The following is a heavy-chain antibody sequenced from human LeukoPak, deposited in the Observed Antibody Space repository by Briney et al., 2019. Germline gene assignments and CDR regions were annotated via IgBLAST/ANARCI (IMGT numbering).Heavy chain of an antibody. CDR1: GGSFSGYY. Sequence: PSETLSLTCAVYGGSFSGYYWSWIRQPPGKGLEWIGEINHSGSTNYNPSLKSRVTISVDTSKNQFSLKLSSVTAADTAVYYCARGAGGGLFDYWGQGTLVTVSS. V-gene: IGHV4-34*01. CDR3: ARGAGGGLFDY. D-gene: IGHD1-26*01. CDR2: INHSGST. J-gene: IGHJ4*02.